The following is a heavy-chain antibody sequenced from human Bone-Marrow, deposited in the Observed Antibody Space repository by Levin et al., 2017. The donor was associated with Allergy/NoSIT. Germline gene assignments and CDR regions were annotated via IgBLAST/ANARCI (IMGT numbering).Heavy chain of an antibody. CDR1: GFTFSSYL. J-gene: IGHJ4*02. D-gene: IGHD1-1*01. CDR3: ARGIGWNRFDY. CDR2: IKEDGSER. V-gene: IGHV3-7*01. Sequence: LSLTCAASGFTFSSYLMTWVRQAPGKGLEWVANIKEDGSERYYVDSVKGRFTISRDNAKNSLFLQMNSLRAEDTAVYYCARGIGWNRFDYWGQGTLVTVSS.